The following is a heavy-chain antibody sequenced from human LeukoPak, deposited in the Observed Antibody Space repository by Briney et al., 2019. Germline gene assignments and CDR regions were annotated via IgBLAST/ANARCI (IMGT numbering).Heavy chain of an antibody. J-gene: IGHJ2*01. CDR3: STYSSNRYWYFDL. CDR1: GFTFSGSA. CDR2: IRSKANSYAT. Sequence: PGGSLRLSCAASGFTFSGSAMHWVRQASGKGLERVGRIRSKANSYATAYAASVKGRFTISRDYSKNTAYLQMNSLKTEDTAVYYCSTYSSNRYWYFDLWGRGTLVTLSS. V-gene: IGHV3-73*01. D-gene: IGHD6-13*01.